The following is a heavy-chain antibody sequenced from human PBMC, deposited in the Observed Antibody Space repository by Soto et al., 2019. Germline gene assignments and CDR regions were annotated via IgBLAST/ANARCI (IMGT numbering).Heavy chain of an antibody. J-gene: IGHJ4*02. CDR1: KFTPTVHN. V-gene: IGHV3-11*06. D-gene: IGHD1-1*01. CDR3: VRSGDNYNLLDY. Sequence: GVLSHPGTVSKFTPTVHNMSWIRQAPGKGLEWIGYSSNSGSFTRYADSVKGRFSISRDNAKNSLYLQINSLRGDDTATYFCVRSGDNYNLLDYWGQGT. CDR2: SSNSGSFT.